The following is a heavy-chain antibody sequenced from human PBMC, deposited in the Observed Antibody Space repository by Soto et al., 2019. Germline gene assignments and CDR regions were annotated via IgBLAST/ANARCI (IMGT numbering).Heavy chain of an antibody. Sequence: EVQLVESGGGLVQPGGSLRLSCAASGFTVSSNYMSWVRQAPGKGLEWVSVIYSGGSTYYADSVKGRFTISRDNSKSTLYIQINRLRAEDTAVYYCARAVYCDYALNYGMDVWGQGNTVTVSS. CDR2: IYSGGST. CDR3: ARAVYCDYALNYGMDV. J-gene: IGHJ6*02. V-gene: IGHV3-66*01. D-gene: IGHD4-17*01. CDR1: GFTVSSNY.